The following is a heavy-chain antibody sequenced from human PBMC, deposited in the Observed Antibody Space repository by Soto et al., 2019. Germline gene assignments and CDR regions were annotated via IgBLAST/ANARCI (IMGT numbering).Heavy chain of an antibody. V-gene: IGHV2-5*02. CDR1: GFSLSSNGVG. J-gene: IGHJ3*02. CDR2: IYWDDDN. CDR3: AHFRNYYDSSGFDGGFDI. Sequence: QITLKESGPTLVKPTQTLTLSCTFSGFSLSSNGVGVAWIRQPPGKALEWLAVIYWDDDNRYRPSLKSRLTITKDTSKTQVVFTMTNMDPVYTGTYCCAHFRNYYDSSGFDGGFDIWGQGTTVTVSS. D-gene: IGHD3-22*01.